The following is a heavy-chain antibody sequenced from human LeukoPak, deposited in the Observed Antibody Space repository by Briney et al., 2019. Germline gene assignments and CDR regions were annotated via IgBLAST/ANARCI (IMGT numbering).Heavy chain of an antibody. CDR1: GGSISTYY. J-gene: IGHJ4*02. Sequence: SETLSLTCTVSGGSISTYYWSWIRQPPGKGLEWIGYSYYSGSTTHNPSLQSRVTISVDTSRNQFSLKLTSVTAADTAVYYCARAGGGYSSDYWGQGTLVTVSS. CDR3: ARAGGGYSSDY. D-gene: IGHD5-18*01. CDR2: SYYSGST. V-gene: IGHV4-59*01.